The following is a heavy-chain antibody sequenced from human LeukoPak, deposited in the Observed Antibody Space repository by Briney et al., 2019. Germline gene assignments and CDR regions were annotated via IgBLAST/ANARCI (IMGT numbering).Heavy chain of an antibody. V-gene: IGHV4-59*01. CDR3: ARGLYYYDSSARNNWFDP. J-gene: IGHJ5*02. CDR2: IYYSGST. D-gene: IGHD3-22*01. Sequence: SETLSLTCTVSGGSISSYYWSWIRQPPGKGLEWIGYIYYSGSTNYNPSLKSRVTISVDTSKNQFSLKLSSVTAADTAVYYCARGLYYYDSSARNNWFDPWGQGTLVTVSS. CDR1: GGSISSYY.